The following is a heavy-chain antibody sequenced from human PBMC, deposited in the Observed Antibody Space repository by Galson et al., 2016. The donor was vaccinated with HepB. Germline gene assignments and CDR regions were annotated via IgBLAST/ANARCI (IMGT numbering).Heavy chain of an antibody. D-gene: IGHD4-17*01. CDR1: GLTFSSFS. V-gene: IGHV3-21*01. CDR2: ISSRSTSI. Sequence: SLRLSCAASGLTFSSFSLNWVRQAPGKGLEWVSGISSRSTSINYADSVKGRFTISRDNAKNSLYLQMNSLRVEDTAVYYCARDRGDYGDRLQYWGQGTLVTVSS. J-gene: IGHJ4*02. CDR3: ARDRGDYGDRLQY.